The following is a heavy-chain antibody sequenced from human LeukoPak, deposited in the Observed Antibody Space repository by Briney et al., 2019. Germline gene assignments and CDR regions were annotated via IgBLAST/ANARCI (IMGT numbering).Heavy chain of an antibody. J-gene: IGHJ5*02. D-gene: IGHD2-2*02. Sequence: SVKVSFKASGGTLSTHAISWVRQAPGQGLEWMGGITPIFGRANYAQKFQGRVTITTEESTSTAYMELSSLRSEDTAVYYCARVHCTSTVCYTGWFDPWGQGTLVTVSS. CDR1: GGTLSTHA. CDR3: ARVHCTSTVCYTGWFDP. V-gene: IGHV1-69*05. CDR2: ITPIFGRA.